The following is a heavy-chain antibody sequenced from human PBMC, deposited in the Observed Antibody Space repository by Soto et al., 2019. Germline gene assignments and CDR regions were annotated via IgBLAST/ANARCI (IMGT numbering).Heavy chain of an antibody. CDR2: IIPIFGTA. V-gene: IGHV1-69*01. D-gene: IGHD6-13*01. Sequence: SVKVSFKASGGTFSSYAISWVRQAPGQGLEWMGGIIPIFGTANCAQKFQGRVTITADEYTRTAYMELSSLRSEDTAVYYCARDVSSPYSSSWYAGMDVWGQGTTVTVSS. CDR3: ARDVSSPYSSSWYAGMDV. CDR1: GGTFSSYA. J-gene: IGHJ6*02.